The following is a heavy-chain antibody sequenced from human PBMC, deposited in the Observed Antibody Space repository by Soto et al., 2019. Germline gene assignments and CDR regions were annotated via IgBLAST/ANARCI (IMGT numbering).Heavy chain of an antibody. D-gene: IGHD6-19*01. CDR1: GGSISSGGYS. CDR3: ARAGGLGAVAVDY. J-gene: IGHJ4*02. Sequence: QLQLQESGSGLVKPSQTLSLTCAVSGGSISSGGYSWSWIRQPPGKGLEWIGYIYHSGSTYYNPYLKARATISVDRSKTECPRKLSSVTAADTAVYYCARAGGLGAVAVDYWGQGTLVSVSS. V-gene: IGHV4-30-2*01. CDR2: IYHSGST.